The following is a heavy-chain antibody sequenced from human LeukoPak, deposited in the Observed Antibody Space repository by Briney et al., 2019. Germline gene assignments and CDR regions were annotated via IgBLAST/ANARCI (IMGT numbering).Heavy chain of an antibody. Sequence: SETLSLTCSVSGYSISNGYYWGWIRQPPGKGLEFIGSVYHGGNTYYKASLKSRVTISLDTSKNQVSLRLSSVTAADTAVYYCASSGQEFLGDYWGQGTLVTVSS. D-gene: IGHD7-27*01. CDR1: GYSISNGYY. J-gene: IGHJ4*02. CDR3: ASSGQEFLGDY. V-gene: IGHV4-38-2*01. CDR2: VYHGGNT.